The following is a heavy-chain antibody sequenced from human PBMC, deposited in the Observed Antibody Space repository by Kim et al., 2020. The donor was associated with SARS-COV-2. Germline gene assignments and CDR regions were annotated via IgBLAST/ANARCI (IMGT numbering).Heavy chain of an antibody. CDR1: GFTVSSNY. V-gene: IGHV3-66*01. Sequence: GGSLRLSCAASGFTVSSNYMSWVRQAPGKGLEWVAVIYSGGSTYYADSVKGRFTISRDNSKNTLYPQMNSLRAEDTAVYYCARGGNYCSGGSCSLKSGMDVWGQGTTVTVSS. CDR2: IYSGGST. J-gene: IGHJ6*02. CDR3: ARGGNYCSGGSCSLKSGMDV. D-gene: IGHD2-15*01.